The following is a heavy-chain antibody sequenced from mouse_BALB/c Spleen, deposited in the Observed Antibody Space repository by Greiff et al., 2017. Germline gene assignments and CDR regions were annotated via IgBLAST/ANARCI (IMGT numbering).Heavy chain of an antibody. Sequence: QVQLKESGAELARPGASVKMSCKASGYTFTSYTMHWVKQRPGQGLEWIGYINPSSGYTNYNQKFKDKATLTADKSSSTAYMQLSSLTSEDSAVYYCARGGRGYFDYWGQGTTLTVSS. CDR2: INPSSGYT. D-gene: IGHD3-3*01. J-gene: IGHJ2*01. CDR3: ARGGRGYFDY. V-gene: IGHV1-4*01. CDR1: GYTFTSYT.